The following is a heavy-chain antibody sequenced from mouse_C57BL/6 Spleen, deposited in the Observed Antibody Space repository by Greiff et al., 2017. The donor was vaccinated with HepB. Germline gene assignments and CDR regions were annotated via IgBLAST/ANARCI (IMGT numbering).Heavy chain of an antibody. Sequence: VQLQQSGTELVKPGASVKLSCKASGYTFTSYWMHWVKQRPGQGLEWIGNINPSNGGTNYNEKSKSKATLTVDKSSSTAYMQLSSLTSEDSAVYYCARSGATVVAPTEDFDVWGTGTTVTVSS. D-gene: IGHD1-1*01. J-gene: IGHJ1*03. CDR1: GYTFTSYW. V-gene: IGHV1-53*01. CDR3: ARSGATVVAPTEDFDV. CDR2: INPSNGGT.